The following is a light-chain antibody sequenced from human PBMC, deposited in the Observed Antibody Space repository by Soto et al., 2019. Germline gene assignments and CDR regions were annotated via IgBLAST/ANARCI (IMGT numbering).Light chain of an antibody. CDR3: MQGTHWPIT. V-gene: IGKV2-30*01. J-gene: IGKJ5*01. CDR1: QSPLYSDGNTY. CDR2: KVS. Sequence: DVVMTQSPLSLPVTLGQPASISCRYRQSPLYSDGNTYLSWFQQRPGRSPRRLIYKVSNRDSGVPARFSGSGSGTDFALKISRVEAEDVGVYYCMQGTHWPITFGQGTRLE.